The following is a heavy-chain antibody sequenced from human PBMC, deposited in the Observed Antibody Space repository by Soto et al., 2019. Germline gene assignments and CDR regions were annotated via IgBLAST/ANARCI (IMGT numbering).Heavy chain of an antibody. V-gene: IGHV3-30-3*01. Sequence: QVQLVESGGGVVQPGRSLRLSCAASGFTFSSYAMHWVRQAPGKGLEWVAVISSDGSNKYYADSVKGRFTISRDNSKNTLYLQMNSLRAEDTAVYYCARLTTVTNVDWFDPWGQGTLVTVSS. CDR1: GFTFSSYA. CDR2: ISSDGSNK. J-gene: IGHJ5*02. CDR3: ARLTTVTNVDWFDP. D-gene: IGHD4-17*01.